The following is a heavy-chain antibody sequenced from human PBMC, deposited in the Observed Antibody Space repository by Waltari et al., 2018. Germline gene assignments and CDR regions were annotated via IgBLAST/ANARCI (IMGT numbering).Heavy chain of an antibody. V-gene: IGHV4-38-2*01. CDR3: ASQYSSGWYSVGY. D-gene: IGHD6-19*01. CDR1: GYSISSGYY. Sequence: QVQLQESGPGLVKPSETLSLTCAVSGYSISSGYYWGWNRQPPGKGLEWIGSIYHSGSTYYNPSLKSRVTISVDTSKNQFSLKLSSVTAADTAVYYCASQYSSGWYSVGYWGQGTLVTVSS. J-gene: IGHJ4*02. CDR2: IYHSGST.